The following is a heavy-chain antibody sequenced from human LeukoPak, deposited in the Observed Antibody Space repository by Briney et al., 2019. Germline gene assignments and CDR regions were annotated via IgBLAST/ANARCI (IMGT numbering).Heavy chain of an antibody. D-gene: IGHD3-16*01. V-gene: IGHV3-7*01. Sequence: GGSLRLSCVASGFTFSRYWMTWVRQAPGKGLEWVANINKDGSANEDSVKGRFTISRDNAKNSLYLQMNSLRVEDTAVYYCARDPYDFSGGYAYGAFDMWGQGTMVTVSS. CDR1: GFTFSRYW. CDR2: INKDGSA. CDR3: ARDPYDFSGGYAYGAFDM. J-gene: IGHJ3*02.